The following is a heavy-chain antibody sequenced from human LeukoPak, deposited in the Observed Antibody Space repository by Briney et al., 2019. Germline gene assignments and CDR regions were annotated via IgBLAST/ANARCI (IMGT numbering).Heavy chain of an antibody. Sequence: PGRSLRLSCAASGFTFSSYNFHWLRQAPGKGLEWVSYISSSGSTTHNADSVKGRFTISRDNAKNSLYLQMNSLRVEDTAVYYCARDPAHCGGDCYSDYWGQGTLVTVSS. CDR2: ISSSGSTT. V-gene: IGHV3-48*03. CDR3: ARDPAHCGGDCYSDY. J-gene: IGHJ4*02. CDR1: GFTFSSYN. D-gene: IGHD2-21*02.